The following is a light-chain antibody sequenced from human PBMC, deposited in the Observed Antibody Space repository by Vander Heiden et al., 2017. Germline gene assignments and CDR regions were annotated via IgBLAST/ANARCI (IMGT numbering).Light chain of an antibody. CDR1: QSVSSNS. V-gene: IGKV3-20*01. CDR2: DAS. Sequence: EIVLTQSPGTLSLSLGERATLSCRASQSVSSNSLAWYQQKPGQAPRLLIYDASTRATDIPDSFSGSGSGTDFTLTITKLEPEDFAVYYCQQYGSSPQYTFGQGTKLEIK. J-gene: IGKJ2*01. CDR3: QQYGSSPQYT.